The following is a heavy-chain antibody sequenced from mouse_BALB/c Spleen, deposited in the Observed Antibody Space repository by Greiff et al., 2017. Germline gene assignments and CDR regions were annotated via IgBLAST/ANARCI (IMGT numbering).Heavy chain of an antibody. CDR1: GYSFTSYW. J-gene: IGHJ3*01. Sequence: VQLKQSGTVLARPGASVKMSCKASGYSFTSYWMHWVKQRPGQGLEWIGAIYPGNSDTSYNQKFKGKAKLTAVTSASTAYMELSSLTNEDSAVYYCTRGIYYDYDGFAYWGQGTLVTVSA. V-gene: IGHV1-5*01. D-gene: IGHD2-4*01. CDR3: TRGIYYDYDGFAY. CDR2: IYPGNSDT.